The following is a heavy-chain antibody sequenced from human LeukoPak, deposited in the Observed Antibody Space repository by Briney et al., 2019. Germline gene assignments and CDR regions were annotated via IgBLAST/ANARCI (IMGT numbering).Heavy chain of an antibody. V-gene: IGHV4-34*01. CDR3: ARKEADSSGRSRRWFDL. CDR2: INHSGSI. D-gene: IGHD3-22*01. Sequence: SETLSLTCAVYGGSFSGYYWSWIRQPPGKGLEWIGEINHSGSINYNPSLKSRVTISVDTSKNQFSLKLNSVTAADTAMYYCARKEADSSGRSRRWFDLWGQGTLVTVSS. CDR1: GGSFSGYY. J-gene: IGHJ5*02.